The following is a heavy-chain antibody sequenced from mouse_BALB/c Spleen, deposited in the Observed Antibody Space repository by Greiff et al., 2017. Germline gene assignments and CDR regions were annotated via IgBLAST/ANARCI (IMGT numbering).Heavy chain of an antibody. D-gene: IGHD1-1*01. Sequence: VKLMESGAELARPGASVKLSCKASGYTFTSYWMQWVKQRPGQGLEWIGAIYPGDGDTRYTQKFKGKATLTADKSSSTAYMQLSSLASEDSAVYYCARYGNYAMDYWGQGTSVTVSS. CDR1: GYTFTSYW. J-gene: IGHJ4*01. CDR2: IYPGDGDT. V-gene: IGHV1-87*01. CDR3: ARYGNYAMDY.